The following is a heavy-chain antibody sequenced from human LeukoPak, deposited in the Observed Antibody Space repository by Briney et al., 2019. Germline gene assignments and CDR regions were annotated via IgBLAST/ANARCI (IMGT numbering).Heavy chain of an antibody. J-gene: IGHJ5*02. CDR2: IRNKANNYAT. D-gene: IGHD6-13*01. CDR1: GFTFGGSA. Sequence: GGSLRLSCAASGFTFGGSAVQWVRQASGKGLEWVGRIRNKANNYATAYAASVKGRFTISRDDSKNTAYLQMNSLKTGDTAVYYCTRQSGNSSWYDDWFDPWGQGTLVTVSS. V-gene: IGHV3-73*01. CDR3: TRQSGNSSWYDDWFDP.